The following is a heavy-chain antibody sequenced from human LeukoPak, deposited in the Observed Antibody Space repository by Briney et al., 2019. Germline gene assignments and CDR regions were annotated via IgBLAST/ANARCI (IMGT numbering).Heavy chain of an antibody. CDR3: GSGDLYFDY. Sequence: GESLKISCTGSGYKFSNYWIGWVRQMPGKGLEWMGIIYPGDSNTRYSPSFQGQVTMSADNSISTAYLQWSSLKASDTAMYYCGSGDLYFDYWGQGTLVTVSS. CDR2: IYPGDSNT. CDR1: GYKFSNYW. V-gene: IGHV5-51*01. D-gene: IGHD2-21*02. J-gene: IGHJ4*02.